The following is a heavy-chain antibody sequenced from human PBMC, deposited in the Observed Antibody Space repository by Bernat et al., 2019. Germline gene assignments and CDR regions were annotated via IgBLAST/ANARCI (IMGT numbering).Heavy chain of an antibody. CDR3: WKEDFDFWT. J-gene: IGHJ5*02. CDR2: IRSRPSGGTT. CDR1: GFIFRNAW. D-gene: IGHD3-3*01. Sequence: EVHLVESGGGLVKPGESLRVSCAASGFIFRNAWMSWVRQAPGKGLEWVGRIRSRPSGGTTDYAAPVKGRFTISRDDSTNTLYLQMNNLKTEEKAMYYGWKEDFDFWTWGQGTLVTVS. V-gene: IGHV3-15*01.